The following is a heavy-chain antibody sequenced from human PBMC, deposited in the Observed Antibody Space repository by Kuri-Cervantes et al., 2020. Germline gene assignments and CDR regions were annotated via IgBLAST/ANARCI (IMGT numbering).Heavy chain of an antibody. V-gene: IGHV3-30-3*01. D-gene: IGHD1-26*01. CDR2: ISYDGANK. CDR3: ARDQGQWELLRAFDY. J-gene: IGHJ4*02. CDR1: AFTFSSYA. Sequence: GGSLRLSCAASAFTFSSYAMHWVRQAPGKGLEWVAIISYDGANKYYADSVKGRFTISRDNSKNTLSLQADSLRGDDTAVYYCARDQGQWELLRAFDYWGQGTLVTVSS.